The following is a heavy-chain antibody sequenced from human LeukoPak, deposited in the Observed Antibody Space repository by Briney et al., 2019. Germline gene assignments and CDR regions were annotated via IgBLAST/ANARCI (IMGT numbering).Heavy chain of an antibody. CDR3: ARDHFGYDFWSGYHPEPYYYYGMDV. Sequence: SETLSLTCTVSGGSISSYYWSWIRQPAGKGLEWIGRIYTSGSTNYNPSLKSRVTMSVDTSKNRFSLKLSSVTAADTAVYYCARDHFGYDFWSGYHPEPYYYYGMDVWGQGTTVTVSS. CDR1: GGSISSYY. J-gene: IGHJ6*02. CDR2: IYTSGST. D-gene: IGHD3-3*01. V-gene: IGHV4-4*07.